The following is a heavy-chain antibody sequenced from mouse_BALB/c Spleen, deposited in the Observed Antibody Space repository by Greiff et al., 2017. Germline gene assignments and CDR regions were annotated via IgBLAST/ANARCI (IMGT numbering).Heavy chain of an antibody. Sequence: EVKLQESGPELVKPGASVKISCKASGYTFTDYNMHWVKQSHGKSLEWIGYIYPYNGGTGYNQKFKSKATLTVDNSSSTAYMELRSLTSEDSAVYYCARPLRYDDAMDYWGQGTSVTVSS. J-gene: IGHJ4*01. CDR3: ARPLRYDDAMDY. CDR1: GYTFTDYN. D-gene: IGHD2-14*01. CDR2: IYPYNGGT. V-gene: IGHV1S29*02.